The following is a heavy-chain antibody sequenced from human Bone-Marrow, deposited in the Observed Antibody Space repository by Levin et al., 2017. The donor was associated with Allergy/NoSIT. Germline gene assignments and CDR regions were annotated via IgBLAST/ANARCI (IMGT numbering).Heavy chain of an antibody. CDR2: VNSDGSGT. CDR1: GFTFTDFW. Sequence: GGSLRLSCAASGFTFTDFWMHWVRQSPGKGLVWVSRVNSDGSGTTYADSVKGRFTISRDNAKHTLHLQMNSLRVEDTAVYYCARSRGFGSGWNHYSGMDDWGQGTTVTVSS. CDR3: ARSRGFGSGWNHYSGMDD. J-gene: IGHJ6*02. V-gene: IGHV3-74*01. D-gene: IGHD6-25*01.